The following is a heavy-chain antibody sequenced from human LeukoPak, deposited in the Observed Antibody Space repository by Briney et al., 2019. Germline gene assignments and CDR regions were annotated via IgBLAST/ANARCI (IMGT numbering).Heavy chain of an antibody. Sequence: PGGSLRLSCAASGFTFGSYSMNWVRQAPGKGLEWVSSISSSSSYIYYADSVKGRFTISRDNAKNSLYLQMNSLRAEDTAVYYCARDLAVADFFDYWGQGTLVTVSS. D-gene: IGHD6-19*01. CDR1: GFTFGSYS. J-gene: IGHJ4*02. CDR2: ISSSSSYI. CDR3: ARDLAVADFFDY. V-gene: IGHV3-21*01.